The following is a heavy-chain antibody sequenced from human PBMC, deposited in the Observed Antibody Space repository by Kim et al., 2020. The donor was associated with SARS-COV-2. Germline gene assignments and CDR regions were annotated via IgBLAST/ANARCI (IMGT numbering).Heavy chain of an antibody. Sequence: GNTGYAEKFQGRVTMTRNTSISTAYMELSSLRSEDTAVYYCARGRMAGDYWGQGTLVTVSS. CDR2: GNT. J-gene: IGHJ4*02. D-gene: IGHD6-19*01. V-gene: IGHV1-8*01. CDR3: ARGRMAGDY.